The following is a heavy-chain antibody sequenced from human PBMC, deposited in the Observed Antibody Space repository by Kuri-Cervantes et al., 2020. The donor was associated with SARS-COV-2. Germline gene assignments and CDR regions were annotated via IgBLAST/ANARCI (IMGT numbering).Heavy chain of an antibody. V-gene: IGHV4-59*01. CDR3: ARGASYSNYEFFDY. J-gene: IGHJ4*02. CDR2: IYYSGST. CDR1: GGSISRYY. D-gene: IGHD4-11*01. Sequence: SETLSLTCTVSGGSISRYYWSWIRQPPGKGLEWIGYIYYSGSTNYNPSLKSRVTISVDTSKNQFSLKLSSVTAADTAVYYCARGASYSNYEFFDYWGQGTLVTVSS.